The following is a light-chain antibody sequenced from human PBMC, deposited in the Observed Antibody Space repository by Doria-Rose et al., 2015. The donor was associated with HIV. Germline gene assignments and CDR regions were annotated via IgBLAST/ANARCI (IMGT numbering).Light chain of an antibody. CDR1: QSVSSY. Sequence: TQSPTSLSLYPGERGTVSCRASQSVSSYLGWYQQKPGQAPRLLIYAASNRASGLPARFSGSGSGTDFPLTISSLEPEDFAVYYCQQRNNWPTFGGGTKVEI. V-gene: IGKV3-11*01. CDR3: QQRNNWPT. CDR2: AAS. J-gene: IGKJ4*01.